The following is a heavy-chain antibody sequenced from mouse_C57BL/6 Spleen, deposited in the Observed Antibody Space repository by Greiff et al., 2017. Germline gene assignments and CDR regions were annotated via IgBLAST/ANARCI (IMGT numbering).Heavy chain of an antibody. J-gene: IGHJ2*01. CDR3: ARGGTYYSNPFDY. CDR2: INPSNGGT. V-gene: IGHV1-53*01. CDR1: GYTFTSYW. Sequence: VQLQQPGTELVKPGASVKLSCKASGYTFTSYWMHWVKQRPGQGLEWIGNINPSNGGTNYNEKFKSKATLTVDKSSSTAYMQLSSLTSEDSAVYYCARGGTYYSNPFDYWGQGTTLTVSS. D-gene: IGHD2-5*01.